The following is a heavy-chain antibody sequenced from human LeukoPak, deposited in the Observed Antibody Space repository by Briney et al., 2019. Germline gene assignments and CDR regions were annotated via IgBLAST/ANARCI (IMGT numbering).Heavy chain of an antibody. D-gene: IGHD3-10*01. CDR3: ARDKKSYYYGSGSYYNFDY. Sequence: GGSLRLSCAASGFTFSSYSMNWVRQAPGKGLEWVSSISSSSSYIYYADSVKGRSTISRDNAKNSLYLQMNSLRAEDTAVYYCARDKKSYYYGSGSYYNFDYWGQGTLVTVSS. CDR2: ISSSSSYI. J-gene: IGHJ4*02. CDR1: GFTFSSYS. V-gene: IGHV3-21*01.